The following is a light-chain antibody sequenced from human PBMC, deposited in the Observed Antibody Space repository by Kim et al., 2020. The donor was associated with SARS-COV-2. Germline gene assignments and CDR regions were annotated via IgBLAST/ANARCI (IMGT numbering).Light chain of an antibody. V-gene: IGLV4-69*01. Sequence: GASVKLACTLSSGHSTYAIAWHQQQPEKGPRYLMKVDSDGSHNKGDGIPDRFSGSSSGAERYLTISSLQSEDEADYYCQTWDTGIRVFGGGTQLTVL. CDR2: VDSDGSH. CDR1: SGHSTYA. J-gene: IGLJ3*02. CDR3: QTWDTGIRV.